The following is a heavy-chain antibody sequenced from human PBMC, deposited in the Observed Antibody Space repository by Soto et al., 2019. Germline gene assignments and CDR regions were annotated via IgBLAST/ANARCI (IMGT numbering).Heavy chain of an antibody. Sequence: QVHLEQSGPEVKKPGASVKVSCKASGYTFTSYGISWVRLAPGQGLEWMGWINIYGGGTNYAQKYQGRVTMTRDTSTNSVYLEMRSLTSDDTAIYYCARALYYYDNSGLAFWGQGTLVTVAS. D-gene: IGHD3-22*01. V-gene: IGHV1-18*01. CDR1: GYTFTSYG. CDR3: ARALYYYDNSGLAF. J-gene: IGHJ4*02. CDR2: INIYGGGT.